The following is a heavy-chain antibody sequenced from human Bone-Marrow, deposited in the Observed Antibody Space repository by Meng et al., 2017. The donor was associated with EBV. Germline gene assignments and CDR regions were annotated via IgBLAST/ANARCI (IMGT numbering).Heavy chain of an antibody. Sequence: QRHLQALGPGLVKPSETRSLICTVSGGSISTPNYYWGWIRQPPGKGLEWIGTFYSVATTFYNPSLKSRLTISVDTSKNQFSLRLNSVTAADTAVYYCVRGYDYGDYVDFWGQGTLVTVSS. CDR1: GGSISTPNYY. CDR2: FYSVATT. J-gene: IGHJ4*02. CDR3: VRGYDYGDYVDF. D-gene: IGHD4-17*01. V-gene: IGHV4-39*07.